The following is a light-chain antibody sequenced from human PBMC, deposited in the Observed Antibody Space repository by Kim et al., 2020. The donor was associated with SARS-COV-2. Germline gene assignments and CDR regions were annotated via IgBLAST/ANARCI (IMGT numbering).Light chain of an antibody. CDR1: ILAKKY. J-gene: IGLJ3*02. Sequence: SVSPGQTATITCSGNILAKKYARWFQQKPGQAPVLVIYKDSERPSGIPERFSGSSSGTTVTLTISGAQVEDEAVYHCFSAADNNWMFGGVTQLTVL. CDR3: FSAADNNWM. V-gene: IGLV3-27*01. CDR2: KDS.